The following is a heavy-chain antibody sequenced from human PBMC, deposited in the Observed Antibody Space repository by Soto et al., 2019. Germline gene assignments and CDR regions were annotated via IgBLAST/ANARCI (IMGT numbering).Heavy chain of an antibody. CDR1: GFMFANYA. CDR2: ITGSGGGT. J-gene: IGHJ6*02. Sequence: PGGSLRLSCAASGFMFANYAMGWVRQAPGRGLEWVSAITGSGGGTYYADSVKGRVTVSRDNSKNTLYLQMHSLRVEDTAIFFCARGRYSAMDVWGQGITVTVSS. CDR3: ARGRYSAMDV. V-gene: IGHV3-23*01. D-gene: IGHD1-1*01.